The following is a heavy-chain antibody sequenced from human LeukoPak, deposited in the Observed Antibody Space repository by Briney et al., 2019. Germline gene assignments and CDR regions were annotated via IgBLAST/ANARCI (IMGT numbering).Heavy chain of an antibody. V-gene: IGHV3-66*01. CDR2: IYSGGNT. J-gene: IGHJ4*02. Sequence: GGSLRLSCAASEFSVGSNYMTWVRQAPGKGLEWVSLIYSGGNTYYADSVKGRFTISRDNSKNTLYLQMNSLRAEDTAVYYCASTIQLVYWGQGTLVTVSS. CDR3: ASTIQLVY. CDR1: EFSVGSNY. D-gene: IGHD1-1*01.